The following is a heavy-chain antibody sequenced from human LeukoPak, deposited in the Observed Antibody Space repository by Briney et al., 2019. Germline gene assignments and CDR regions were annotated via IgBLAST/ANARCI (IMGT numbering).Heavy chain of an antibody. CDR3: ATLARRVTAILDY. CDR2: IYSGGST. J-gene: IGHJ4*02. D-gene: IGHD2-21*02. V-gene: IGHV3-66*01. Sequence: GGSLRLSCAASGFSVSSNYVSWVRQAPGKGLEWVSVIYSGGSTYYADSVKGRFTVSRDNSKNTLYLHMNSLRVEDTAVYYCATLARRVTAILDYWGQGTLVTVSS. CDR1: GFSVSSNY.